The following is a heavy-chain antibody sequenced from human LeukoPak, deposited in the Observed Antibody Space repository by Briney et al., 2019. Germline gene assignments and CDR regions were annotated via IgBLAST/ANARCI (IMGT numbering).Heavy chain of an antibody. V-gene: IGHV3-48*04. CDR2: VGISSGNT. CDR3: ARDHRYAFDN. D-gene: IGHD5-12*01. J-gene: IGHJ4*02. CDR1: GFTFSDYS. Sequence: GGSLRLSCAASGFTFSDYSMNWVRQAPGKGLEWISYVGISSGNTRYADSVKGRFTISGDSAKNSVFLQMNSLRVEDTAVYYCARDHRYAFDNWGQGTLVTVSS.